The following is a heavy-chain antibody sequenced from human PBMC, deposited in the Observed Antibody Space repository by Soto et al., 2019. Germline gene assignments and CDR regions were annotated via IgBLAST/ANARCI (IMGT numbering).Heavy chain of an antibody. V-gene: IGHV5-10-1*01. D-gene: IGHD3-22*01. CDR1: GYSFAGYW. CDR3: ARQIYDSDTGPNFQYYFDS. CDR2: IDPSDSQT. J-gene: IGHJ4*02. Sequence: GESLKISCKGSGYSFAGYWITWVRQKPGKGLEWMGRIDPSDSQTYYSPSFRGHVTFSVTKSITTAFLQWSSLRASDTAMYYCARQIYDSDTGPNFQYYFDSWGQGTPVTVSS.